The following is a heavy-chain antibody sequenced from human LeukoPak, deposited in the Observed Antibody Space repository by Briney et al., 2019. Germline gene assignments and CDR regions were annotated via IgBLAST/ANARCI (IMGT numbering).Heavy chain of an antibody. D-gene: IGHD2-2*01. V-gene: IGHV3-23*01. CDR3: AKVMDCSSTSCYLAPIDYFDY. CDR2: ISGSGGST. J-gene: IGHJ4*02. Sequence: GGSLRLSCAASGFTFSSYATSWVRQAPGNGLEWVSAISGSGGSTYYADSVKGRFTISRDNSKNTLYLQMNSLRAEDTAVYYCAKVMDCSSTSCYLAPIDYFDYWGQGTLVTVSS. CDR1: GFTFSSYA.